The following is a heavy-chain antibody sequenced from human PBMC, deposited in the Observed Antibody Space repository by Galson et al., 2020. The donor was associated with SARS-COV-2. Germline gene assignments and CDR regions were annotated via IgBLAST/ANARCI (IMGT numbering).Heavy chain of an antibody. CDR3: AKDDSSGWKPAGYFDY. CDR1: GFTFDDYA. Sequence: GGSLRLSCAASGFTFDDYAMHWVRQAPGKGLEWVSGISWNSGSIGYADSVKGRFTISRDNAKNSLYLQMNSLRAEDTALYYCAKDDSSGWKPAGYFDYWGQGTLVTVSS. J-gene: IGHJ4*02. CDR2: ISWNSGSI. V-gene: IGHV3-9*01. D-gene: IGHD6-19*01.